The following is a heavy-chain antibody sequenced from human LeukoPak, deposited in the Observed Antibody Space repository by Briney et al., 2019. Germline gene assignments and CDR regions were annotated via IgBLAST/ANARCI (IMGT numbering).Heavy chain of an antibody. CDR3: AKGRYCGGDCYSYYGMDV. V-gene: IGHV3-9*01. CDR2: ISWNSGSI. J-gene: IGHJ6*02. D-gene: IGHD2-21*02. Sequence: GGSLRLSCAASGFTFGDYAMHWVRQAPGKGLEWVSGISWNSGSIGYADSVKGRFIISRDNAKNSLYLQMNSLRAEDTALYYCAKGRYCGGDCYSYYGMDVWGQGTTVTVSS. CDR1: GFTFGDYA.